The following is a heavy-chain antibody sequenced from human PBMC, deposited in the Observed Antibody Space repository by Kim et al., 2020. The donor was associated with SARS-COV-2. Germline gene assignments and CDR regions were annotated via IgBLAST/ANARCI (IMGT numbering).Heavy chain of an antibody. CDR1: GFTFSDYY. D-gene: IGHD5-12*01. V-gene: IGHV3-11*05. J-gene: IGHJ4*02. CDR3: ARGGYSGYDYYFDY. Sequence: GGSLRLSCAASGFTFSDYYMSWIRQAPGKGLEWVSYISSSSSYTNYADSVKGRFTISRDNAKNSLYLQMNSLRAEDTAVYYCARGGYSGYDYYFDYWGQGTLVTVSS. CDR2: ISSSSSYT.